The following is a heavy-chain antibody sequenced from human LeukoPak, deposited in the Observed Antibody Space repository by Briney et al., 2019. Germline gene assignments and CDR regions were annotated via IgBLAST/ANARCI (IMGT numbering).Heavy chain of an antibody. CDR1: GFIFSNYN. CDR2: ISDNGGMT. Sequence: GGSLRLSCATSGFIFSNYNMYWVRQAPGKGLEYVSAISDNGGMTFYAVSVKGRFTISRDNSKNTLYLQMSSLRGEDTAVYYCYVSGWTEDIDNWGQGTLVTVSS. D-gene: IGHD6-19*01. CDR3: YVSGWTEDIDN. J-gene: IGHJ4*02. V-gene: IGHV3-64D*06.